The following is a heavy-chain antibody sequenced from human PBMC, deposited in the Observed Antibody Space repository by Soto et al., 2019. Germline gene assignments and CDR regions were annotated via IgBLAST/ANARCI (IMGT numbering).Heavy chain of an antibody. CDR1: GFTFSSYA. D-gene: IGHD3-22*01. Sequence: GGSLRLSCAASGFTFSSYAMSWVRQAPGKGLEWGSAISGSGGSTYYADSVKGRFTISRDNSKNTLYLQMNSLRAEDTAVYHCAKDVHEPPYDSRGYDFWGQATLVAFS. CDR2: ISGSGGST. J-gene: IGHJ4*02. V-gene: IGHV3-23*01. CDR3: AKDVHEPPYDSRGYDF.